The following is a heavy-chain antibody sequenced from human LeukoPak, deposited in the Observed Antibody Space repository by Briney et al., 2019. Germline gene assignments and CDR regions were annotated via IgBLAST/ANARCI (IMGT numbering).Heavy chain of an antibody. V-gene: IGHV3-43*01. CDR1: GFTFDDYT. J-gene: IGHJ4*02. D-gene: IGHD3-10*01. CDR2: ITWDGGSA. CDR3: AKGKNTGSYLSHVDY. Sequence: SVGSLRLSCAAAGFTFDDYTMHWVRQAPGKGLDWLSRITWDGGSADYGCSVKGRLTICRDNSKNSAYLQMNSLRTEDTALYYRAKGKNTGSYLSHVDYWGQGTLVNVSS.